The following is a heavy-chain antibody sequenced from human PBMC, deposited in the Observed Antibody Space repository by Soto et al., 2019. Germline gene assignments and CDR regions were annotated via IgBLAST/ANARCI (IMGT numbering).Heavy chain of an antibody. V-gene: IGHV1-18*01. CDR3: ARVMTNNYYYGMDV. CDR2: ISAYNGNT. D-gene: IGHD4-17*01. Sequence: RASVKVSCKASGYTFTSYGISWVRQAPGQGLEWMGWISAYNGNTNYAQKLQGRVTMTTDTSTSTAYMELRSLRSDDTAVYYCARVMTNNYYYGMDVWGQGTTVTVSS. CDR1: GYTFTSYG. J-gene: IGHJ6*02.